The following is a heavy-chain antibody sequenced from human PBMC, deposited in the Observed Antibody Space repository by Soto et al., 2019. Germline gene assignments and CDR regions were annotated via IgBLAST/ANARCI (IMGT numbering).Heavy chain of an antibody. CDR3: ATDLLTTLTTGVDY. J-gene: IGHJ4*02. V-gene: IGHV3-23*01. CDR2: IRGYGSST. CDR1: GFTFSSYA. Sequence: EVQLLESGGGLVQPGGSLRLSGAASGFTFSSYAMSWVRQAPGEGLEWVSAIRGYGSSTYYTASVKGRFTISRDNSKNTLSLQMNSLRAEDTAVYYCATDLLTTLTTGVDYWGQGTLVTVSS. D-gene: IGHD4-17*01.